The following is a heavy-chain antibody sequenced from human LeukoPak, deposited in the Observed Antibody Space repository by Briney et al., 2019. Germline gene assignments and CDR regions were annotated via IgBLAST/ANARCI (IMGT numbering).Heavy chain of an antibody. CDR1: GGTFSSYA. CDR2: IIPIFGTA. V-gene: IGHV1-69*05. Sequence: ASVKVSCKASGGTFSSYAISWVRQAPGQGLEWMGRIIPIFGTANYAQKFQGRVTITTDESTSTAYMELSSPRSEDTAVYYCAGFRVVPAATNWFDPWGQGTLVTVSS. CDR3: AGFRVVPAATNWFDP. D-gene: IGHD2-2*01. J-gene: IGHJ5*02.